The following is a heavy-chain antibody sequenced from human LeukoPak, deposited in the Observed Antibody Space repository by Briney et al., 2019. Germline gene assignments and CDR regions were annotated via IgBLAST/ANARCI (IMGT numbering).Heavy chain of an antibody. Sequence: SQTLSLTCTVYGGSISSGGYYWSWIRQHPGTGLEWIGYIYYSGSTYYNPSLKSRVTISVDTSKNQFSLKLSSVTAADTAVYYCARDSKQYSRSSTGFDYWGQGTLVTVSS. CDR1: GGSISSGGYY. CDR2: IYYSGST. CDR3: ARDSKQYSRSSTGFDY. J-gene: IGHJ4*02. V-gene: IGHV4-31*03. D-gene: IGHD6-6*01.